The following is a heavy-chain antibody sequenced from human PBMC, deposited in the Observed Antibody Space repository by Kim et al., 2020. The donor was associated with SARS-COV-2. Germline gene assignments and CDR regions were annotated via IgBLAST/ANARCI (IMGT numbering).Heavy chain of an antibody. V-gene: IGHV3-30*01. CDR3: AREGLEFDY. CDR2: SNK. J-gene: IGHJ4*02. Sequence: SNKYYADSVKGRFTIARDNSKNTLYLQMNSLRAEDTAVYYCAREGLEFDYWGQGTLVTVSS. D-gene: IGHD5-12*01.